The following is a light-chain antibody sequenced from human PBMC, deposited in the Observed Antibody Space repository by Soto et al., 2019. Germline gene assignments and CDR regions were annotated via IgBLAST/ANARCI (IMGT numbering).Light chain of an antibody. CDR2: AAS. Sequence: IHLTQSPSSLSSSIGYRITITGRASQGISSYLAWYQQKPGKAPKLLIYAASILQSGIPSRFSGSGSGTDFTLTIRSLQPEDFATYYCQQLNNYPPAFGQGTRLEIK. CDR3: QQLNNYPPA. V-gene: IGKV1-9*01. J-gene: IGKJ5*01. CDR1: QGISSY.